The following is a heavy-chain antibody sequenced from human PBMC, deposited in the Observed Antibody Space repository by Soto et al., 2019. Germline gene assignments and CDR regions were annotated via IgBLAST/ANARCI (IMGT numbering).Heavy chain of an antibody. CDR2: ITWNSGKI. CDR3: VKDSYADFHRVLSTAEYFFDY. J-gene: IGHJ4*01. Sequence: GGSLRLSCRASGFTFDYYAMHWVRQGPGRGLEWVSGITWNSGKIAYADSVKGRFTIARDDDNNSLYLQMNSLRPEDTALYYCVKDSYADFHRVLSTAEYFFDYWGHGTLVTVSS. CDR1: GFTFDYYA. V-gene: IGHV3-9*01. D-gene: IGHD2-15*01.